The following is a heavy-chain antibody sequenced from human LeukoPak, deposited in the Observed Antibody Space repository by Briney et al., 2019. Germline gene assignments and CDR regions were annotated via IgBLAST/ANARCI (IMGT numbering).Heavy chain of an antibody. CDR1: GFTFSTYN. CDR2: ISGSSSYI. CDR3: AREGFRTLDALDI. Sequence: GGSLRLSCAASGFTFSTYNMNWVRQAPGKGLEWVSSISGSSSYIYYADSVKGRFTISRDNARNSLYLQMNSLRAEDTAVYYCAREGFRTLDALDIWGQGTMVTVSS. J-gene: IGHJ3*02. V-gene: IGHV3-21*01. D-gene: IGHD3-16*01.